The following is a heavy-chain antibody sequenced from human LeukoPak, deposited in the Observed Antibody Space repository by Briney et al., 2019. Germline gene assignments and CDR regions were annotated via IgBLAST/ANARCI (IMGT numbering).Heavy chain of an antibody. Sequence: ASVKVSCKASGYTFTSYGISWVRQAPGQGLEWMGWISAYNGNTNYAQKLQGRVTMTTDTSTSTAYMELRSLRSDDTAVYYCARDAVNYYNFWRGHPSTNDGGRGTLVTVPS. J-gene: IGHJ4*02. CDR1: GYTFTSYG. CDR3: ARDAVNYYNFWRGHPSTND. D-gene: IGHD3-3*01. V-gene: IGHV1-18*01. CDR2: ISAYNGNT.